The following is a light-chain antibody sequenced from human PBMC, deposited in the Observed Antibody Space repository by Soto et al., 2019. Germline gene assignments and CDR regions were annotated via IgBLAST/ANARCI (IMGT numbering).Light chain of an antibody. J-gene: IGLJ2*01. V-gene: IGLV2-23*01. Sequence: QSALTQPASVSGSPGQSITISCTGTSSDVGSYNLVSWYQQHPGKAPKLMIYEGSKRPSGVSNRFSGSKSGNTASLTISGLQAGDEADYYCCSYAGSSTFLVFGGGTKLT. CDR2: EGS. CDR1: SSDVGSYNL. CDR3: CSYAGSSTFLV.